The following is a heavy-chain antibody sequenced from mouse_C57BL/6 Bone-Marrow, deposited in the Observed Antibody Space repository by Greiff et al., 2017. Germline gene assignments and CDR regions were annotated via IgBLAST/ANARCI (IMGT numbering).Heavy chain of an antibody. CDR1: GYTFTSYW. V-gene: IGHV1-64*01. D-gene: IGHD1-1*01. J-gene: IGHJ2*01. Sequence: VQLQQPGAELVKPGASVKLSCKASGYTFTSYWMHWVKQRPGQGLEWIGMIHPNSGSTNYNEKFKSKATLTVDKSSSTAYMQLSSLTSEDSAVXYCAIITTVVATGYFDYWGQGTTLTVSS. CDR2: IHPNSGST. CDR3: AIITTVVATGYFDY.